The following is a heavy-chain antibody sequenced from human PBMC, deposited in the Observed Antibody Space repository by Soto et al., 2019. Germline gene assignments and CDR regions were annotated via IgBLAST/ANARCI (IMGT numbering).Heavy chain of an antibody. CDR1: GYTFTTYD. V-gene: IGHV1-8*01. J-gene: IGHJ5*02. Sequence: QVQLVQYGAEVKRPGASVKVSCEASGYTFTTYDINWVRQASGQGLEWMGCVNPSSGNTVYAQKFHGRVTMTRDTSISTAYMELSSLKSDDTAIYYCARASMYIWNDHCGQGTLVTVSS. CDR3: ARASMYIWNDH. CDR2: VNPSSGNT. D-gene: IGHD1-20*01.